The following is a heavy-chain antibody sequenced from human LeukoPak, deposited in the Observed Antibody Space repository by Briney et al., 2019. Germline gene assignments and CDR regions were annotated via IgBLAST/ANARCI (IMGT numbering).Heavy chain of an antibody. J-gene: IGHJ4*02. CDR3: AATGYSSGWYGY. Sequence: GGSLRLSCAASGFTFSDYYMSWIRQAPGKGLEWVSYISSSSSYTNYADSVKGRFTISRDNAKNSLYPQMNSLRAEDTAVYYCAATGYSSGWYGYWGQGNLVTVSS. CDR2: ISSSSSYT. V-gene: IGHV3-11*06. CDR1: GFTFSDYY. D-gene: IGHD6-19*01.